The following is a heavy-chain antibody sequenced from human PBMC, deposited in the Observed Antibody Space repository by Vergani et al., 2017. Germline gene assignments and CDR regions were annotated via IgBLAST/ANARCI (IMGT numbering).Heavy chain of an antibody. D-gene: IGHD3-22*01. CDR1: GGTFSSYA. CDR3: ARVPYYDNSCYYGGSDY. V-gene: IGHV1-69*01. Sequence: QVQLVQSGAEVKKPGSSVKVSCKASGGTFSSYAISWVRQAPGQGLEWMGGIIPIFGTANYAQKFQGRVTITADESTSTAYMELSSLRSEDTAVYYCARVPYYDNSCYYGGSDYWGQGTLVTVSS. J-gene: IGHJ4*02. CDR2: IIPIFGTA.